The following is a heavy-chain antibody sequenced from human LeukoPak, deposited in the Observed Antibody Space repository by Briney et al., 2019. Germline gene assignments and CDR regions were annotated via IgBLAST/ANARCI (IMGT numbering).Heavy chain of an antibody. CDR3: ASRAPGYTSTWYVSPLDY. Sequence: GGSLRLSCAASGFTVSSNYMSWVRQAPGKGLEWVSVIYSGGSTYYADSVKGRFTISRDNSKNTLYLQMNSLRAEDTAVYYCASRAPGYTSTWYVSPLDYWGQGTLVTVSS. V-gene: IGHV3-53*01. CDR2: IYSGGST. D-gene: IGHD6-13*01. CDR1: GFTVSSNY. J-gene: IGHJ4*02.